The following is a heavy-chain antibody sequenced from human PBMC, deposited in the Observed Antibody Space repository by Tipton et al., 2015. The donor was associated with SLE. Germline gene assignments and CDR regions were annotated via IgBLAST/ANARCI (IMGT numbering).Heavy chain of an antibody. V-gene: IGHV4-61*08. D-gene: IGHD5-18*01. CDR3: ARERGRGGYSYDSFDY. CDR1: GGSISSGGYY. Sequence: TLSLTCTVSGGSISSGGYYWSWIRQHPGKGLEWIGYIYYSGSTNYNPSLKSRVTISVDTSKNQFSLKLSSVTAADTAVYYCARERGRGGYSYDSFDYWGQGTLVTVSS. CDR2: IYYSGST. J-gene: IGHJ4*02.